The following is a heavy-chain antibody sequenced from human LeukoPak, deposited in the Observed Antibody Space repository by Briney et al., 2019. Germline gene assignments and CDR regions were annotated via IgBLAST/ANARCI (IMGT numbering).Heavy chain of an antibody. CDR2: IYYSGST. CDR3: ARRRSSIFGVVIDR. J-gene: IGHJ4*02. CDR1: GGSISSYY. Sequence: PSETLSLTCTVSGGSISSYYWSWIRQPPGKGLEWIGYIYYSGSTNYNPSLKSRVTISVDTSKNQFSLKLSSVTAADTAVYYCARRRSSIFGVVIDRWGQGTLVTVSS. D-gene: IGHD3-3*01. V-gene: IGHV4-59*08.